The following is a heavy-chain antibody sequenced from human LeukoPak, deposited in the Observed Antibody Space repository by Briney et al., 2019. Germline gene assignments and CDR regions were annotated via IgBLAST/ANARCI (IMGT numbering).Heavy chain of an antibody. V-gene: IGHV3-11*05. J-gene: IGHJ2*01. CDR2: ISTGSTYT. CDR1: GFTFSDYY. CDR3: TREDNLYFDL. Sequence: GGSRRLSCAASGFTFSDYYMTWIRQAPGKGLEWLSYISTGSTYTNYANSVKGRFTISRDNAKNSLYLQLNSLRAEDTAVYYCTREDNLYFDLWLGGTVLGVSS.